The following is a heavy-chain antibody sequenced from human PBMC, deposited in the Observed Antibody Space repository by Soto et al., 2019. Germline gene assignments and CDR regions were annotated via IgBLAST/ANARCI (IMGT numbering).Heavy chain of an antibody. Sequence: LSLSCAASGFTFSSYGMSWVRQAPGKGLEWVSGINWNGGSTGYADSVKGRFTISRDNAKNSLYLQMNSLRAEDTALYYCARKLEGSFDYWGQRTLVTVSS. D-gene: IGHD1-1*01. J-gene: IGHJ4*02. CDR3: ARKLEGSFDY. CDR1: GFTFSSYG. V-gene: IGHV3-20*04. CDR2: INWNGGST.